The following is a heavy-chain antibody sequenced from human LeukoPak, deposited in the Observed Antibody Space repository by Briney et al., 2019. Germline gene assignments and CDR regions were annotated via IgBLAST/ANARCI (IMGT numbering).Heavy chain of an antibody. J-gene: IGHJ6*03. V-gene: IGHV4-59*12. CDR2: IYYSGST. D-gene: IGHD2-15*01. CDR1: GGSISSYY. CDR3: ARGLRNYYYMDV. Sequence: SETLSLTCTVSGGSISSYYWSWIRQPPGKGLEWIGYIYYSGSTNYNPSLKSRVTISVDTSKNQFSLKLSSVTAADTAVYYCARGLRNYYYMDVWGKGTTVTVSS.